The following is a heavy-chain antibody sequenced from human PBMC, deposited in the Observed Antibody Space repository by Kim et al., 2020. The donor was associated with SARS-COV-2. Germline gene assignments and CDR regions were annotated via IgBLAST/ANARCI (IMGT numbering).Heavy chain of an antibody. J-gene: IGHJ4*01. Sequence: SETLSLTCTVSGDSISGYYWSWIRQPAGKGLEWIGRIYTGGSTNYNPSLKSRVSVSVDTSKNQFSLRLSSVTVADTAVYYCAKSRGIGGQTREFDYWGHGTLVTVSS. CDR3: AKSRGIGGQTREFDY. V-gene: IGHV4-4*07. D-gene: IGHD2-15*01. CDR2: IYTGGST. CDR1: GDSISGYY.